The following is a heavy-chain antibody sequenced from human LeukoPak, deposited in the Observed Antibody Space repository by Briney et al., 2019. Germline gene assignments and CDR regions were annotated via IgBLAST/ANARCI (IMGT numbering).Heavy chain of an antibody. CDR2: IYYSGST. D-gene: IGHD3-22*01. V-gene: IGHV4-61*01. Sequence: TSETLSLTCTVSGGSISSGSYYWTWIRQPPGKGLEWIGYIYYSGSTNYNPSLKSRVTISVDTSKNQFSLKLSSVTAADTAVYYCARVGNYYDSSGFPDYWGQGTLVTVSS. CDR3: ARVGNYYDSSGFPDY. J-gene: IGHJ4*02. CDR1: GGSISSGSYY.